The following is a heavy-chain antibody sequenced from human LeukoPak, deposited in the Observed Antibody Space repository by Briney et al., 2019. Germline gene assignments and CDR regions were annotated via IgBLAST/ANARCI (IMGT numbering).Heavy chain of an antibody. CDR1: VLSISTHY. Sequence: SETLSLTCNVSVLSISTHYWNWLRQSPGKGLEWLRYFYHNAILNFNPSLKSRVTISIDTSKNEFALKLTSVTAAETAVYYCAREANYYGSGSYFEGTFDYWGQGSLVTVSS. CDR3: AREANYYGSGSYFEGTFDY. J-gene: IGHJ4*02. D-gene: IGHD3-10*01. CDR2: FYHNAIL. V-gene: IGHV4-59*11.